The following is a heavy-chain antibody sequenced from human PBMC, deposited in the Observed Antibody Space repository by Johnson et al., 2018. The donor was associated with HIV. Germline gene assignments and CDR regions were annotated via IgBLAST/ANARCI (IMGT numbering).Heavy chain of an antibody. D-gene: IGHD1-1*01. CDR2: IRSETYSYAT. Sequence: VQLVESGGGLVQPDGSLKLSCAASGFTVSDSAMHWVRQTSGKGLEWVGRIRSETYSYATAYAASVKGRFTISRDDSQNTAYLQMNSLRAEDTAVYSCATVWRNEGRHAFDVWGQGTMVTVSS. CDR3: ATVWRNEGRHAFDV. J-gene: IGHJ3*01. V-gene: IGHV3-73*02. CDR1: GFTVSDSA.